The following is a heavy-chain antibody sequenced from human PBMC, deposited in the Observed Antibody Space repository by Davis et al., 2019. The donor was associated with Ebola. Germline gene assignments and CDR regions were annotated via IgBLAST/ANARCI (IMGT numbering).Heavy chain of an antibody. D-gene: IGHD2-2*01. CDR2: IDPTDSYT. CDR3: TGMPYYYYGMDV. Sequence: GESLKISCKASGYSFTLYWIYWVRQMPGKGLEWMGRIDPTDSYTNYSPSFQGHVTFSADKSISTAYLQWSSLKASDTAMYYCTGMPYYYYGMDVWGQGTTVTVSS. J-gene: IGHJ6*02. CDR1: GYSFTLYW. V-gene: IGHV5-10-1*01.